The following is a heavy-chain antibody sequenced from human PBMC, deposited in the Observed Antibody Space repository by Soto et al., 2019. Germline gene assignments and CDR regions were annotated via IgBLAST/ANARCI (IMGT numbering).Heavy chain of an antibody. Sequence: VQLVESGGGLVQPGGSLRLSCAASGFSFSSFWMHWVRQAPGKGLVWVSRIKSDESSTTYADSGEGRFTISRDNAKDTLQLQMSSVRADDTAVYYCARSRPDISYFDEWGQGTLVTVSS. CDR2: IKSDESST. V-gene: IGHV3-74*01. D-gene: IGHD3-9*01. J-gene: IGHJ4*02. CDR3: ARSRPDISYFDE. CDR1: GFSFSSFW.